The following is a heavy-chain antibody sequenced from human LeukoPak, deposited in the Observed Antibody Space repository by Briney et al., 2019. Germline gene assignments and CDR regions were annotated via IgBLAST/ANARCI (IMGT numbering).Heavy chain of an antibody. Sequence: ASVKVSCKASGYTFTSYGMSWVRQAPGQGLEWMGWISAYNGNTNYAQKLQGRVTMTTDTSTSTAYMELRSLRSDDTAVYYCARDREGYNWFDPWGQGTLVTVSS. CDR1: GYTFTSYG. CDR3: ARDREGYNWFDP. V-gene: IGHV1-18*01. D-gene: IGHD3-10*01. J-gene: IGHJ5*02. CDR2: ISAYNGNT.